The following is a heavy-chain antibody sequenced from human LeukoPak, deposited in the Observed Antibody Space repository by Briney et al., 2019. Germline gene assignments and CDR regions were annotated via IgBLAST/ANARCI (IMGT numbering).Heavy chain of an antibody. Sequence: SETLSLTCTVSGGSISTHYWSWIRQPPGKGLEWIGYIHYSGSTNYNPSLKSRVTISVDTSKNQFSLKLSSVTAADTAVYYCARGGTTAAPLNFDYWGQGTLVTVSS. D-gene: IGHD1-1*01. J-gene: IGHJ4*02. CDR3: ARGGTTAAPLNFDY. CDR2: IHYSGST. V-gene: IGHV4-59*11. CDR1: GGSISTHY.